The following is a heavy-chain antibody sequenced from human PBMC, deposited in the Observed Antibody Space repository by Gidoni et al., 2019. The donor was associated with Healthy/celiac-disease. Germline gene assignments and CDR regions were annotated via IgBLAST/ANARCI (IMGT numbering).Heavy chain of an antibody. CDR1: GGSISSYY. CDR2: IYYSGST. J-gene: IGHJ4*02. V-gene: IGHV4-59*01. D-gene: IGHD1-26*01. CDR3: AREGVGATTHPFDY. Sequence: QVQLQESGPGLVKPSETLSLTCTVSGGSISSYYWSWIRQPPGKGLEWIGYIYYSGSTNYNPSLKSRVTISVDTSKNQFSLKLSSVTAADTAVYYCAREGVGATTHPFDYWGQGTLVTVSS.